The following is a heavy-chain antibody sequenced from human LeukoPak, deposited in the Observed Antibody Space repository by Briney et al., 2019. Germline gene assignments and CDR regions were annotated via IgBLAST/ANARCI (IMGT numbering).Heavy chain of an antibody. CDR1: GFTFSSYA. D-gene: IGHD2-15*01. V-gene: IGHV3-30-3*01. CDR2: ISYDGSNK. Sequence: PGGSLRLSCAASGFTFSSYAMHWVRQAPGKGLEWVVVISYDGSNKYYADSVKGRFTISRDNSKNTLYLQMNSLRAEDTAVYYCARVYSLYYFDYWGQGTLVTVSS. J-gene: IGHJ4*02. CDR3: ARVYSLYYFDY.